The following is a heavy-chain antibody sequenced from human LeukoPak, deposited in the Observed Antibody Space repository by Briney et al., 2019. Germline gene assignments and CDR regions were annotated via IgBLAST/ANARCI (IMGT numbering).Heavy chain of an antibody. CDR2: INHSGST. CDR1: GGSFSGYY. V-gene: IGHV4-34*01. D-gene: IGHD3-10*01. Sequence: SETLSLTCAVYGGSFSGYYWSWIRQPPGKGLEWIGEINHSGSTNYNPSLKSRVTISVDTSKNQFSLKLSSVTAADTAVYYCARGLERYYCGSGTLSIRYFDLWGRGTLVTVSS. J-gene: IGHJ2*01. CDR3: ARGLERYYCGSGTLSIRYFDL.